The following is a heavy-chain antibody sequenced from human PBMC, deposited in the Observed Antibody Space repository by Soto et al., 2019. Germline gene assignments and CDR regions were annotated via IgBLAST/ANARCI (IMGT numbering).Heavy chain of an antibody. Sequence: HPGGSLRLSCAASGFTFSSYWMSWVRQAPGKGLEWVANIRQDGSEKYYVDSVKGRFTISRDNAKNSLYLQMNSLRAEDTAVYYCARTSTTRAFDIWGQGTMVTVSS. D-gene: IGHD5-12*01. CDR2: IRQDGSEK. J-gene: IGHJ3*02. V-gene: IGHV3-7*01. CDR3: ARTSTTRAFDI. CDR1: GFTFSSYW.